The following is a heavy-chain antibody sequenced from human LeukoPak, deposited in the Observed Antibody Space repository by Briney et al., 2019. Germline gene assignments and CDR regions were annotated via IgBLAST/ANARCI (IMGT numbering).Heavy chain of an antibody. CDR3: ARDSRGYYYYGMDV. CDR2: IYSGGST. CDR1: GFTVSSNY. J-gene: IGHJ6*02. V-gene: IGHV3-53*04. Sequence: GGSLRLSCAASGFTVSSNYMSWVRQAPGKGLEWVSVIYSGGSTYYADSVKGRFTISRHNSKNTLYLQMNSLRAEDTAEYYCARDSRGYYYYGMDVWGQGTTVTVSS.